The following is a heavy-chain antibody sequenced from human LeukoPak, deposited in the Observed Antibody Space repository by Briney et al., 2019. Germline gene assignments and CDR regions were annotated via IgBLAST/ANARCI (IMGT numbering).Heavy chain of an antibody. CDR1: GGTFSSYA. D-gene: IGHD1-26*01. CDR3: ARGIIVGALYYFDY. CDR2: IIPIFGTA. J-gene: IGHJ4*02. Sequence: SVKVCCKASGGTFSSYAFSWVRQAPGQGLEWMGGIIPIFGTANYAQKFQGRVTITADKSTSTAYMELSSLRSEDTAVYYCARGIIVGALYYFDYWGQGTLVTVSS. V-gene: IGHV1-69*06.